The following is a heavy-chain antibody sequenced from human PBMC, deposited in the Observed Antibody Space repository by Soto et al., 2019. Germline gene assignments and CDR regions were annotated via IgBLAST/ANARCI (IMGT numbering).Heavy chain of an antibody. Sequence: GGSLRLSCEASGFTFSDYAINWVRRAPGKGLEWVSYISSGSSTIQYADSVKGRFTISRDNAKNSLFLQMNSLRAEDTAVYYCARVWSGYYTIDFWGQGTLVTVSS. V-gene: IGHV3-48*01. CDR2: ISSGSSTI. J-gene: IGHJ4*02. CDR3: ARVWSGYYTIDF. CDR1: GFTFSDYA. D-gene: IGHD3-3*01.